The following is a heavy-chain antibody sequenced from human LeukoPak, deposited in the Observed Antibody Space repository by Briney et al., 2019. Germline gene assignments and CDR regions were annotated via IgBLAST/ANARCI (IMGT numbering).Heavy chain of an antibody. D-gene: IGHD2-21*02. CDR1: GFTFTTYW. CDR3: ARLRCDDGDCYSAGQNF. Sequence: GGSLRLSCAASGFTFTTYWMHWVRQAPGQGLVWVSRINSDGSSTSYADSVKGRFSISRDNARNTLYLQMNSLRAEDTAVYFCARLRCDDGDCYSAGQNFWGQGTLVTVSS. V-gene: IGHV3-74*01. CDR2: INSDGSST. J-gene: IGHJ4*02.